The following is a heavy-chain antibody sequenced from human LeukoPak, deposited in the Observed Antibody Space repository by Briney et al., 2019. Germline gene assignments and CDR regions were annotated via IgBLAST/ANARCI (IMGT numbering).Heavy chain of an antibody. V-gene: IGHV4-59*02. Sequence: SETLSLTCSVSGGSVGSNYWSWVRQPPGKGLEWIGYISYSGDAKYNPSLKSRLSMSVDTSKNQCSLMLTSVTAADTAVYYCARGSGWYPHWGQGTLVTVSS. D-gene: IGHD6-19*01. CDR3: ARGSGWYPH. CDR2: ISYSGDA. J-gene: IGHJ1*01. CDR1: GGSVGSNY.